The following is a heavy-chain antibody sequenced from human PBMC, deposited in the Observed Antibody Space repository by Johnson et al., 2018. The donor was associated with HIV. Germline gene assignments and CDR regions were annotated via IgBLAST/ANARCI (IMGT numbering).Heavy chain of an antibody. J-gene: IGHJ3*02. Sequence: VQLVESGGGVVRPGGSLRLSCAVSGFTFNDHGMSWVRQAPGKGLEWVSGINWNGGTKDYADAVKGRFTISRDNAKNSLYLQMNSLRAGDTAVYYCAREAQTHAFDIWGQGTMVTVSS. CDR2: INWNGGTK. V-gene: IGHV3-20*04. D-gene: IGHD4-23*01. CDR3: AREAQTHAFDI. CDR1: GFTFNDHG.